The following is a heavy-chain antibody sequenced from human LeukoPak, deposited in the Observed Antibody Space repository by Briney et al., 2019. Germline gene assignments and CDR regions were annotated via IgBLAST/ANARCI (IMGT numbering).Heavy chain of an antibody. V-gene: IGHV4-59*01. Sequence: PSETLSFTCTVSGGSISSYYWSWIRQPPGKGLEWIGYIYYSGSTNYNPSLKSRVTISVDTSKNQFSLKLSSVTAADTAVYYCARDRIAARPPYYYYMDVWGKGTTVTVSS. D-gene: IGHD6-6*01. J-gene: IGHJ6*03. CDR2: IYYSGST. CDR1: GGSISSYY. CDR3: ARDRIAARPPYYYYMDV.